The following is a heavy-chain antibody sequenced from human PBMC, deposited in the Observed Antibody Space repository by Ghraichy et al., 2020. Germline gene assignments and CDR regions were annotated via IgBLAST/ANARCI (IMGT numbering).Heavy chain of an antibody. CDR3: ARGGEDGSGSYYIDPYNWFDP. CDR1: GYSISSGYY. D-gene: IGHD3-10*01. Sequence: SETLSLTCTVSGYSISSGYYWGWIRQPPGKGLEWIGSIYHSGSTYSNPSLTSRVTISVDTSTNQFSLKLSSVTAADTAVYYCARGGEDGSGSYYIDPYNWFDPWGQGTLVTVSS. CDR2: IYHSGST. J-gene: IGHJ5*02. V-gene: IGHV4-38-2*02.